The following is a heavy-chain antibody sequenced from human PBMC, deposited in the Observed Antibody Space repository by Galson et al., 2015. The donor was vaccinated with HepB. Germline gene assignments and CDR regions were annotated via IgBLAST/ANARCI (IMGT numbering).Heavy chain of an antibody. CDR3: AGLVYYDSSGYGY. CDR2: ISGSGGST. CDR1: GFTFSSYA. V-gene: IGHV3-23*01. Sequence: SLRLSCAASGFTFSSYAMSWVRQAPGKGLEWVSAISGSGGSTYYADSVKGRFTISRDNSKNTLYLQMNSLRAEDTAVYYCAGLVYYDSSGYGYWGQGTLVTVSS. J-gene: IGHJ4*02. D-gene: IGHD3-22*01.